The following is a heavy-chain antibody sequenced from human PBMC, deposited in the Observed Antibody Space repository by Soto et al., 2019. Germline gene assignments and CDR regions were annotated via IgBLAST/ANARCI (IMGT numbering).Heavy chain of an antibody. V-gene: IGHV4-4*07. D-gene: IGHD6-6*01. CDR2: IYTSGST. J-gene: IGHJ6*02. CDR3: ARVRIAARTGAYGMDV. Sequence: SVTLSLTCTVSGGSISSYYWSWIRQPAGKGLEWIGRIYTSGSTNYNPYLKSRVTMSVDTSKNQFSLKLSSVTAADTAVYYCARVRIAARTGAYGMDVWGQGTTVTVSS. CDR1: GGSISSYY.